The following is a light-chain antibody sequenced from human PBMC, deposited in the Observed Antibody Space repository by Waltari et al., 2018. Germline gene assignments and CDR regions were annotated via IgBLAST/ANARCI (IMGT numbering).Light chain of an antibody. CDR2: DVS. J-gene: IGLJ1*01. CDR1: SSYVGGYNY. Sequence: QSALTQPASVSGSPGQSITISCTGSSSYVGGYNYVSWYQQHPGKAPKVLIYDVSKWPSGVSNRFSGSKSGNTASLTISGLQAEDEADYYCTSYASIGTYVFGTGTKVTVL. CDR3: TSYASIGTYV. V-gene: IGLV2-14*01.